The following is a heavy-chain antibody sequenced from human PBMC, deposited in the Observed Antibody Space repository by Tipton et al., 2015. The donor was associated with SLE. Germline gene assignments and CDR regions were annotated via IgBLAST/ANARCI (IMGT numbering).Heavy chain of an antibody. J-gene: IGHJ6*02. CDR2: IYYSGST. CDR3: ARCGGGYGMDV. D-gene: IGHD2-21*01. CDR1: GGSISSYY. Sequence: TLSLTCTVSGGSISSYYWSWIRQPPGKGLEWIGYIYYSGSTNYNPSLKSRVTMSVDTSKNQFTLKLNSVTTADTAVYYCARCGGGYGMDVWGQGTTVTVSS. V-gene: IGHV4-59*07.